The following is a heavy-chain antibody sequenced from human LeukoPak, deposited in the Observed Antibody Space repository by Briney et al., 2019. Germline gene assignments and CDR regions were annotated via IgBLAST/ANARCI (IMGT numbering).Heavy chain of an antibody. J-gene: IGHJ5*02. CDR2: IYTSGST. Sequence: SQTLSLTCTVSGGSISSGSYYWSWIRQPAGKGLEWIGRIYTSGSTNYNPSLKSRVTISVDTSKNQFSLKLSSVTAADTAVYYCARASTYYDFWSGSKADWFDPWGQGTLVTVSS. D-gene: IGHD3-3*01. V-gene: IGHV4-61*02. CDR1: GGSISSGSYY. CDR3: ARASTYYDFWSGSKADWFDP.